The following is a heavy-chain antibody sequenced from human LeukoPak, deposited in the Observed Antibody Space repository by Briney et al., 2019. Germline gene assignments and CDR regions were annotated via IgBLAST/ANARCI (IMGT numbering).Heavy chain of an antibody. CDR2: ISSSSSYI. J-gene: IGHJ3*02. CDR3: ARVGEIGDAFDI. Sequence: GGSLRLSCAASGFTFSSYSMNWVRQAPGKGLEWVSSISSSSSYIYYADSVKGRFTISRDNAKSSLYLQMNSLRAEDTAVYYCARVGEIGDAFDIWGQGTMVTVSS. D-gene: IGHD3-10*01. V-gene: IGHV3-21*01. CDR1: GFTFSSYS.